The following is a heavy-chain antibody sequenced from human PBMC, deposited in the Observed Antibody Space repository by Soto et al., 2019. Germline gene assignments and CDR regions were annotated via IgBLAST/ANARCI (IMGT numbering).Heavy chain of an antibody. CDR2: IYHSGST. CDR3: ARGSYSSSYYFDY. V-gene: IGHV4-30-2*01. CDR1: GGSISSGGYS. Sequence: SETLSLTCAVSGGSISSGGYSWSWIRQPPGKGLEWIGYIYHSGSTYYNPSLKSRVTISVDRSKNQFSLKLSSVTAADTAVYYCARGSYSSSYYFDYWGQGTLVTVSS. J-gene: IGHJ4*02. D-gene: IGHD6-6*01.